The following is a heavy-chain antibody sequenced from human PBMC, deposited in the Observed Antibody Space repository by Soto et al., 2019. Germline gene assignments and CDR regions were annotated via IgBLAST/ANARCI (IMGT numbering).Heavy chain of an antibody. D-gene: IGHD2-15*01. CDR2: ISSSSSKR. J-gene: IGHJ6*02. V-gene: IGHV3-21*02. Sequence: EVRLVESGGGLVKPGESLRLSCAASELTFRCYTMNWVRQAPGKGLEWVSSISSSSSKRYYADSVKGRFTISRDNAKNSLYLQMNSLRAEDTAVYYCASLGGYCCGGSCYPDYYGVDVWGQGTTVTVSS. CDR3: ASLGGYCCGGSCYPDYYGVDV. CDR1: ELTFRCYT.